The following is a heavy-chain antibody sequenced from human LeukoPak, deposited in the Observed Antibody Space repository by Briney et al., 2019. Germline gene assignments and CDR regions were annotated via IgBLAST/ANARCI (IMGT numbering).Heavy chain of an antibody. Sequence: SETLSLTCTVSGGSISSYYWSWIRQPPGKGLEWIGYIYYSGSTNYNPSLKSRVTISADTSKNQFSLKLSSVTAADTAVYYCARSRTGDYFDYWGQGTLVTVSS. CDR3: ARSRTGDYFDY. CDR2: IYYSGST. V-gene: IGHV4-59*01. CDR1: GGSISSYY. D-gene: IGHD3/OR15-3a*01. J-gene: IGHJ4*02.